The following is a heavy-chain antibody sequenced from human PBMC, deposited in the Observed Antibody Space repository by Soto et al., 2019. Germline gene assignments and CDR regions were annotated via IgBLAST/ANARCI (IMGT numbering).Heavy chain of an antibody. CDR2: INHSGST. J-gene: IGHJ6*03. Sequence: PSETLSLTCAVYGGSFSGYYWSWIRQPPGKGLEWIGEINHSGSTNYNPSLKSRVTISVDTSKNQFSLKLSSVTAADTAVYYCARRGSSSPSFYYYYYMDVWGKGTTVTVSS. V-gene: IGHV4-34*01. CDR1: GGSFSGYY. CDR3: ARRGSSSPSFYYYYYMDV. D-gene: IGHD6-13*01.